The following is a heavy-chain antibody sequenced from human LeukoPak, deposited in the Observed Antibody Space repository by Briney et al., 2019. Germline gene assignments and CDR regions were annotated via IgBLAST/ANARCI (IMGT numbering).Heavy chain of an antibody. V-gene: IGHV3-74*01. Sequence: GRSLRLSCAASGFTFSTYWMHWVRQAPGKGLVWVSRINSDGSSTNYADSVKGRFTISRDNARNTLYLQMISLRAEDTALYYCSSTDDYADENYWGQGTLVTVSS. J-gene: IGHJ4*02. D-gene: IGHD4-17*01. CDR2: INSDGSST. CDR3: SSTDDYADENY. CDR1: GFTFSTYW.